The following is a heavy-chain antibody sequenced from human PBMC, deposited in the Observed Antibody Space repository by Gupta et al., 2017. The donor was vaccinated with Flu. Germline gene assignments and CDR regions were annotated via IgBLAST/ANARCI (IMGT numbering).Heavy chain of an antibody. CDR3: ARGVSWFDP. Sequence: QVQLQQWGAGLLRPSETLSLTCGVYRGSFSGYSWSWIRQPPGKELEWIGEIIHGRGTNFNPSLKSRVSISVDTSKNQFSLKMTSLTAADTAVYYCARGVSWFDPWGQGTLVTVSS. V-gene: IGHV4-34*01. CDR2: IIHGRGT. J-gene: IGHJ5*02. CDR1: RGSFSGYS.